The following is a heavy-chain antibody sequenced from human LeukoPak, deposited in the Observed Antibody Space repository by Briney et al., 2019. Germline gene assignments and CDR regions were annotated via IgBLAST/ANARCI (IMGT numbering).Heavy chain of an antibody. CDR1: GFLVSTNY. D-gene: IGHD6-19*01. CDR3: ARAAQWLAPYDAFDI. CDR2: IYSGGST. V-gene: IGHV3-53*04. J-gene: IGHJ3*02. Sequence: GGSLRLSCAASGFLVSTNYMSWVRQAPGKGLEWVSVIYSGGSTYYADSVKGRFTISRHNSKNTLYLQMNSLRAEDTAVYYCARAAQWLAPYDAFDIWGQGTMVTVSS.